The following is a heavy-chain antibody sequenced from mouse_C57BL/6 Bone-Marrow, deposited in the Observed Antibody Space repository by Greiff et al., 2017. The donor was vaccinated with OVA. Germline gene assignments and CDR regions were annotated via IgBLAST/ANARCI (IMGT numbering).Heavy chain of an antibody. CDR2: IYYSGTI. CDR1: GISITTGNYR. Sequence: EVQRVESGPGLVKPSQTVFLTCTVTGISITTGNYRWSWIRQFPGNKLEWIGYIYYSGTITYNPSLTSRTTLTRDTPKNQFFLEMNSLTAEDTATYYCARVRALYYDYDGWYFDVWGTGTTVTVSS. V-gene: IGHV3-5*01. CDR3: ARVRALYYDYDGWYFDV. J-gene: IGHJ1*03. D-gene: IGHD2-4*01.